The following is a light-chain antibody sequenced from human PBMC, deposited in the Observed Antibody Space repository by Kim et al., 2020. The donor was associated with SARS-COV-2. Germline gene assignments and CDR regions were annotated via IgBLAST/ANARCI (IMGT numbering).Light chain of an antibody. V-gene: IGKV3-20*01. CDR3: QEYTSSPPYT. CDR2: GAS. Sequence: EIVLTQSPGPLSLSPGERATLSCRASQSVGSNYLAWYQQKPGQAPRLLIYGASNRATGIPDRFGGSGSGTDLTLTIGRLEPEDFAVYYCQEYTSSPPYTFGQGTKLEI. CDR1: QSVGSNY. J-gene: IGKJ2*01.